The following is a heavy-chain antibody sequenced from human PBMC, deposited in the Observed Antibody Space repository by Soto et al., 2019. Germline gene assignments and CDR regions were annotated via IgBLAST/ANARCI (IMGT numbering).Heavy chain of an antibody. CDR1: GGTFSSYA. J-gene: IGHJ4*02. CDR2: IIPIFGTA. CDR3: ASHTYGTDRNFDY. Sequence: QVQLVQSGAEVKKPGSSVKVSCKASGGTFSSYAISWVRQAPGQGLEWMGGIIPIFGTANYAQKFQGRVTITADESKSTASMELSSLISEDTAVYYCASHTYGTDRNFDYWGQGTLVTVSS. V-gene: IGHV1-69*12. D-gene: IGHD1-1*01.